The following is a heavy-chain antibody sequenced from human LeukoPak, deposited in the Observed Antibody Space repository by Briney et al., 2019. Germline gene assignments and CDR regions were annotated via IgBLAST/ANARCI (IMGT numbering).Heavy chain of an antibody. V-gene: IGHV4-4*07. J-gene: IGHJ4*02. D-gene: IGHD7-27*01. CDR3: ARGPNGGSAYFDY. Sequence: SETLSLTCTVSGGSISSYYWSWIRQPAGKGLEWIGRIYSSGSANYNPSLKSRVNVSVDTSKNQISLNLTSVTAADTAVYYCARGPNGGSAYFDYWGQGTLVTVSS. CDR2: IYSSGSA. CDR1: GGSISSYY.